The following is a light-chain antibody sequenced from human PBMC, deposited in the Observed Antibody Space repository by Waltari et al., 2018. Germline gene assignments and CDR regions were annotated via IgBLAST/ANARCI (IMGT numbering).Light chain of an antibody. J-gene: IGKJ2*01. CDR2: RVS. CDR1: QSLVHSDGNTH. Sequence: VVMTQSPLSLPVTLGQAASISCKSSQSLVHSDGNTHLNWFQQRPGQSPRRLIYRVSKLDSGVPDRFSGSGSGTDFTLKISRVEAEDVGVYYCMQGTHWPYTFGQGTKLDIK. CDR3: MQGTHWPYT. V-gene: IGKV2-30*02.